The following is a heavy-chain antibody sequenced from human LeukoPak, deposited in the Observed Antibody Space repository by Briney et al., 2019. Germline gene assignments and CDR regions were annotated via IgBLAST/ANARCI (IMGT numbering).Heavy chain of an antibody. V-gene: IGHV3-66*01. D-gene: IGHD6-13*01. CDR2: IYSGGST. CDR1: GFTFGRNA. Sequence: GGSLRLSCAASGFTFGRNAMHWVRQAPGKGLEWVSVIYSGGSTYYADSVKGRFTISRDNSKNTLYLQMNSLRAEDTAVYYCARIASSWPNYYFDYWGQGTLVTVSS. J-gene: IGHJ4*02. CDR3: ARIASSWPNYYFDY.